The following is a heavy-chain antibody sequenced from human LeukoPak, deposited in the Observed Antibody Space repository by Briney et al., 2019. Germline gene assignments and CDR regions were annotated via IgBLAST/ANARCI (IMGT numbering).Heavy chain of an antibody. V-gene: IGHV3-74*01. Sequence: PGGSLRLSCAASGFTFSDYWMYWVRQAPGKGLVWVSRINSDGSSTRYADSVKGRFTISRDNAKNTLYLQMNSLRAEDTAVYYCVRGMVLQRGYYYYYMDVWGKGTTVTISS. CDR1: GFTFSDYW. CDR2: INSDGSST. J-gene: IGHJ6*03. CDR3: VRGMVLQRGYYYYYMDV. D-gene: IGHD3-10*01.